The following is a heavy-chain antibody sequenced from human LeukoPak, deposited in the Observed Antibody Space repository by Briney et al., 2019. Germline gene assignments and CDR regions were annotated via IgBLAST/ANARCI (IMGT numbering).Heavy chain of an antibody. CDR2: IYYSGST. CDR1: GGSINSGY. D-gene: IGHD1-1*01. CDR3: ARRVNDAPPWYLDY. V-gene: IGHV4-59*08. Sequence: PSETLSLTCTVSGGSINSGYWSWIRQPPGKGLEWIGYIYYSGSTSYSPSLRSRITISLDTSKNQFSLKLTSVTAADTAVYYCARRVNDAPPWYLDYWGQGTLVTASS. J-gene: IGHJ4*02.